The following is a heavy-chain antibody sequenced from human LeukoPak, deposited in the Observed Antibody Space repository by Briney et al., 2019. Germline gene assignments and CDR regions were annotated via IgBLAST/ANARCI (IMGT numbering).Heavy chain of an antibody. CDR1: GFTFSSYG. CDR3: ARDLGGGWASSGYPLFDY. J-gene: IGHJ4*02. CDR2: IWYDGSNK. Sequence: GRALRLSCAASGFTFSSYGMHWGRQAPGKGLEGGAVIWYDGSNKYYADSVKGRFTISRDNSKNTLYLQMNSLRAEDTAVYYCARDLGGGWASSGYPLFDYWGQGTLVTVSS. D-gene: IGHD3-22*01. V-gene: IGHV3-33*01.